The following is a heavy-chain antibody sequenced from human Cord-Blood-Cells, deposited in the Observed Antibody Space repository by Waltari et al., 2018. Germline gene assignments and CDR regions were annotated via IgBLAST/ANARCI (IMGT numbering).Heavy chain of an antibody. V-gene: IGHV3-9*01. CDR3: AKDRYSGGRDAFDI. CDR2: ISWNSGSI. Sequence: EVQLVESGGGLVQPGRSLRLSCAASGFTFDDYAMHWVRQAPGKGLEWVSCISWNSGSIGYADSVKGRFTISRDNAKNSLYLQMNSLRAEDTALYYCAKDRYSGGRDAFDIWGQGTMVTVSS. CDR1: GFTFDDYA. J-gene: IGHJ3*02. D-gene: IGHD1-26*01.